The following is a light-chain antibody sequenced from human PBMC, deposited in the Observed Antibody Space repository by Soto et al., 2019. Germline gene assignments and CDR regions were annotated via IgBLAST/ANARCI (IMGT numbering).Light chain of an antibody. CDR2: GAS. V-gene: IGKV3-15*01. CDR1: QSVSSN. CDR3: QQFSNWPYT. J-gene: IGKJ2*01. Sequence: EIVMTQSPATLSVSPGERATLSCRASQSVSSNLAWYQQKPGQAPRLLIYGASTRAPGFPARFSGSGSGTEFTLTISSLQSEDFAVYYCQQFSNWPYTFGQGTKLEIK.